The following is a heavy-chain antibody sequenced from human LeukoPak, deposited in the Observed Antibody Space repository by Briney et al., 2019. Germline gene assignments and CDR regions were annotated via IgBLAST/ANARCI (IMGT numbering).Heavy chain of an antibody. D-gene: IGHD3-10*01. CDR1: GISFSTAD. J-gene: IGHJ4*02. CDR2: LRSGGNDK. CDR3: AKDLFGSGSYEY. Sequence: GVSLRLSCAASGISFSTADMHWVRQAPGKGLEWVAFLRSGGNDKYYAGSVKGRFTISRDNSKNTLFLQMNSLRAEDTAVYYCAKDLFGSGSYEYWGQGTLVTVSS. V-gene: IGHV3-30*02.